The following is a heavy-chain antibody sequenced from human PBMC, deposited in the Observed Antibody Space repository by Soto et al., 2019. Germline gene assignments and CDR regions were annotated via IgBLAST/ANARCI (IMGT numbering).Heavy chain of an antibody. D-gene: IGHD2-8*01. V-gene: IGHV1-46*01. J-gene: IGHJ6*02. Sequence: QVQLVQSGAEVKKPGASVKLSCKTSGYTFTTYYVHWVRQAPGQGIEWMGILNPGLGSTKHAQKFRGRVTMTSDTSISTVIMELSSLRSDGTAVYYCAREYATPGPNYGLDVWGQGTTVTVSS. CDR1: GYTFTTYY. CDR3: AREYATPGPNYGLDV. CDR2: LNPGLGST.